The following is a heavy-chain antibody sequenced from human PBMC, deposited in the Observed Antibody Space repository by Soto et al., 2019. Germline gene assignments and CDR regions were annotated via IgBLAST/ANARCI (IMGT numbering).Heavy chain of an antibody. CDR2: ISGSGGIT. V-gene: IGHV3-23*01. CDR3: AKVMPHYGDYDPSDY. D-gene: IGHD4-17*01. CDR1: GFTFSSYA. Sequence: SCAASGFTFSSYAMSWVRQAPGKGLEWVSAISGSGGITIYADSVKGRFTISRDSSRNTLYLQMNNLRDEDRAIYYCAKVMPHYGDYDPSDYWGQGTLVTVSS. J-gene: IGHJ4*02.